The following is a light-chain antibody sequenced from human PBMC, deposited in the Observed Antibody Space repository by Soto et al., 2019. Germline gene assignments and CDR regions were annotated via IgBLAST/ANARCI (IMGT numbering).Light chain of an antibody. CDR3: QQYDNLILT. Sequence: DLQMTQSPSSLSASVGDRVTITCQASQDISNYLNWYQQKPGKAPKLLIYDASHLETGVPSRFSGGGSGTDFTFTISSLQPEDIATYYCQQYDNLILTFGPGTKVDIK. CDR1: QDISNY. V-gene: IGKV1-33*01. J-gene: IGKJ3*01. CDR2: DAS.